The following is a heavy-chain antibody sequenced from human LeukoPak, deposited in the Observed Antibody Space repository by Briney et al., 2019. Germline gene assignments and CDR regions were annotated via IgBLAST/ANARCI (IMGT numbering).Heavy chain of an antibody. Sequence: ASVKVSCKASGYTFTGYYMHWVRQAPGQGLEWMGWINPNSGGTNYAQRFQGRVTMIRDTSISTAYMELSRLRSDDTAVYYCARDYSSSWTDLGYWGQGTLVTVSS. V-gene: IGHV1-2*02. CDR1: GYTFTGYY. CDR2: INPNSGGT. J-gene: IGHJ4*02. CDR3: ARDYSSSWTDLGY. D-gene: IGHD6-13*01.